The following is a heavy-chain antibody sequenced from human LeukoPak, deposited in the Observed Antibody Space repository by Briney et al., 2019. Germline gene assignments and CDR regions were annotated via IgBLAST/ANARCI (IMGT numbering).Heavy chain of an antibody. V-gene: IGHV1-46*01. Sequence: ASVKLSCKASGYNFTSYYMHWVRQAPGPGLESMGIINPSGGTTSYAQKLQGRVTVTRDTSTSTVYMELSSLRSEDTAVYYCARDLVVVTGLRTRGSFDIWGQGTMVTVSS. D-gene: IGHD2-21*02. J-gene: IGHJ3*02. CDR3: ARDLVVVTGLRTRGSFDI. CDR1: GYNFTSYY. CDR2: INPSGGTT.